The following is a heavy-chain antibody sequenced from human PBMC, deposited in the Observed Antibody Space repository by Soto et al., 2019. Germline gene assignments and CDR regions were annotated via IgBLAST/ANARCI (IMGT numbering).Heavy chain of an antibody. J-gene: IGHJ6*02. CDR1: RFTFSSYG. D-gene: IGHD6-13*01. V-gene: IGHV3-30*18. CDR2: ISYDGSNK. Sequence: QVQLVESGGGVVQPGRSLRLSCAASRFTFSSYGMHWVRQAPGKGLEWVAVISYDGSNKYYADSVKGRFTISRDNSKNTLYLQMNSLRAEDTAVYYCAKDGGSSQTYGMDVWGQGTTVTVSS. CDR3: AKDGGSSQTYGMDV.